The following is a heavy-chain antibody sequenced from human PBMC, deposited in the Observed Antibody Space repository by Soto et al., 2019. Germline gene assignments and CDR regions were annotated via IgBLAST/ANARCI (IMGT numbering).Heavy chain of an antibody. D-gene: IGHD2-2*01. CDR1: GYTFTPSW. Sequence: GESLKISCTGFGYTFTPSWISWVRQMPGKGLEWMGRIDPRDSYVNYSPSFQGHVTISVDKSISTAYLQWGSLKASDTAMYYCARLYCTTSTCDSWFDPWGQGTLVTVSS. CDR2: IDPRDSYV. V-gene: IGHV5-10-1*01. J-gene: IGHJ5*02. CDR3: ARLYCTTSTCDSWFDP.